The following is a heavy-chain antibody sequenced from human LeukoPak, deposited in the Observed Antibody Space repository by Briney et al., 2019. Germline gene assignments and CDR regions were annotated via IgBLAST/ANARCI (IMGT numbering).Heavy chain of an antibody. CDR2: ISWKSGSI. Sequence: GGSLRLSCAASGFTFDDYAMHWVRQAPGKGLEWVSGISWKSGSIGYADSVKGRFTISRDNAKNSLYLQMNSLRAEDTALYYCAKDKGYIGEDAFDIWGQGTMVTVSS. CDR1: GFTFDDYA. V-gene: IGHV3-9*01. CDR3: AKDKGYIGEDAFDI. D-gene: IGHD3-10*01. J-gene: IGHJ3*02.